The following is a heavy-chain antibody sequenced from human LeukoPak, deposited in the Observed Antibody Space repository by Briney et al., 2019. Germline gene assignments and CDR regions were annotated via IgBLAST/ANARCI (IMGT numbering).Heavy chain of an antibody. D-gene: IGHD3-22*01. V-gene: IGHV4-34*01. CDR3: ATLGEYYDSSGYYYN. CDR1: GGSFSGYY. Sequence: KSSETLSLTCAVYGGSFSGYYWSWIRQPPGKGLEWIGEINHSGSTYYNPSLKSRVTISEDTSKNQFSLKLTSVTAADTAVYYCATLGEYYDSSGYYYNWGQGTLVTVSS. CDR2: INHSGST. J-gene: IGHJ4*02.